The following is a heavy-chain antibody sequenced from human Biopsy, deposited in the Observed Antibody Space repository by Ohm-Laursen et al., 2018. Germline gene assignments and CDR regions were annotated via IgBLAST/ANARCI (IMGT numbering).Heavy chain of an antibody. D-gene: IGHD2-15*01. CDR3: GNEVHGRDY. CDR1: GKTFSDYQ. J-gene: IGHJ4*02. CDR2: INQAGTT. Sequence: GTLSLTCAVFGKTFSDYQWSWIRQPPGKGLEWIGQINQAGTTNYNPSLKSRVSISADAPKYKFSLRLTSVTAADTAVYLCGNEVHGRDYWGLGAQVTVSS. V-gene: IGHV4-34*08.